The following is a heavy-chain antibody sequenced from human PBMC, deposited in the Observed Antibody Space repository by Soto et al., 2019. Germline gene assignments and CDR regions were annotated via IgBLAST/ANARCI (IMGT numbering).Heavy chain of an antibody. CDR1: GFTFSSYA. Sequence: RGSLRLSCAASGFTFSSYAMSWVRQAPGKGLEWVSAISGSGGSTYYADSVKGRFTISRDNSKYTLYLQMNSLRAEDTAVYYCAKRSDFPAYYFDYWGQGTLVTVSS. CDR2: ISGSGGST. V-gene: IGHV3-23*01. D-gene: IGHD1-26*01. J-gene: IGHJ4*02. CDR3: AKRSDFPAYYFDY.